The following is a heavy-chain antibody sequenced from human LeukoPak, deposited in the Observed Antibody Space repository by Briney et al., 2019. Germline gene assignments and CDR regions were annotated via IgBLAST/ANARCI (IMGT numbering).Heavy chain of an antibody. D-gene: IGHD4-17*01. Sequence: SGPTLVNPTQTLTLTCTFSGFSLSTSGMCVSWIRQPPGKALEWLARIDWDDDKYYSTSLKTRLTISKDTSKNQVVLTMTNMDPVDTATYYCARIWRDDYGDYRWFDPWGQGTLVTVSS. CDR2: IDWDDDK. V-gene: IGHV2-70*11. CDR3: ARIWRDDYGDYRWFDP. CDR1: GFSLSTSGMC. J-gene: IGHJ5*02.